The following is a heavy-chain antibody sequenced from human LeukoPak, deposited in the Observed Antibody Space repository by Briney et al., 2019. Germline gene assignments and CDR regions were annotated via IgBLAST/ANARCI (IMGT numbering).Heavy chain of an antibody. V-gene: IGHV3-53*01. CDR2: LDRVGNT. J-gene: IGHJ4*02. D-gene: IGHD4/OR15-4a*01. CDR1: WLTVITND. Sequence: GGSLTLSYAPSWLTVITNDMTSARHPRGKGVECLSLLDRVGNTKYAESGQGRFTIARDNSKNTMYLEINSLSPDYTAIYYCARGVEPPGANTMAYWGQGTLV. CDR3: ARGVEPPGANTMAY.